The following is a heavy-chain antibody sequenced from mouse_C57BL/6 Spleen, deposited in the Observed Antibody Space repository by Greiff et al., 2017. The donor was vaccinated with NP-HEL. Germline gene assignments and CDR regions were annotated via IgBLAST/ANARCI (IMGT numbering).Heavy chain of an antibody. CDR3: ARWVYYGSSNYARDY. J-gene: IGHJ4*01. V-gene: IGHV1-53*01. CDR2: INPSNGGT. D-gene: IGHD1-1*01. CDR1: GYTFTSYW. Sequence: QVQLKQSGTELVKPGASVKLSCKASGYTFTSYWMHWVKQRPGKGLEWIGNINPSNGGTNYNEKLKSKATLTVDKSSSTAYMQLSSLTSEDAAVYYCARWVYYGSSNYARDYWGQGTSVTVSS.